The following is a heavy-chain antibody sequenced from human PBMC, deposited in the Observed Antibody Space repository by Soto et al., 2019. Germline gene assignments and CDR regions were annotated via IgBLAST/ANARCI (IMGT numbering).Heavy chain of an antibody. CDR1: GVSFRNYV. CDR2: ISWHSGTI. D-gene: IGHD6-6*01. Sequence: EVHLVESGGGLVQPGRYLRLSCAASGVSFRNYVMHWVRRVPGKGLEGVSGISWHSGTICYADSVSGRFTISRDNAKNSLYLQMNSLRPEDTDLYYGVKEKLDRNDEYYFDSWGQRTMVTVSS. CDR3: VKEKLDRNDEYYFDS. J-gene: IGHJ4*02. V-gene: IGHV3-9*01.